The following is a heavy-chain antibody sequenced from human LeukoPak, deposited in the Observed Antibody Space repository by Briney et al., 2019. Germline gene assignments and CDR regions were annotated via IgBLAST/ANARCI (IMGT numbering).Heavy chain of an antibody. CDR3: ARARVGVQVPAANTNWFDP. V-gene: IGHV3-30-3*01. D-gene: IGHD2-2*01. CDR1: GFTFSSYA. CDR2: ISYDGSNK. Sequence: GGSLRLSCAASGFTFSSYAMHWVRQAPGKGLEWVAVISYDGSNKYYADSVKGRFTISRDNSKNTLYLQMNSLRAEDTAVYYCARARVGVQVPAANTNWFDPWGQGTLVTVSS. J-gene: IGHJ5*02.